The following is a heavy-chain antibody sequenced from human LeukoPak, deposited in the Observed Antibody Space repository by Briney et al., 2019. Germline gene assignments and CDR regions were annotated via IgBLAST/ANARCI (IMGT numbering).Heavy chain of an antibody. V-gene: IGHV1-46*01. CDR2: INPSAGST. CDR1: GYTFTRYY. J-gene: IGHJ4*02. Sequence: ASVTVSCKASGYTFTRYYMYWVRQAPGQGLECMGIINPSAGSTSYAQKFQGRVTMTRDTSTSTVYMELSSLKSDDTAVYYCARRNSGYQDLDFWGQGTLVTVSS. D-gene: IGHD5-12*01. CDR3: ARRNSGYQDLDF.